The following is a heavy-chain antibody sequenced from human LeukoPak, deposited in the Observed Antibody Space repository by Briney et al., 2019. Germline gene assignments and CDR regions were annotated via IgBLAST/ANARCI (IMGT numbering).Heavy chain of an antibody. J-gene: IGHJ4*02. V-gene: IGHV4-59*01. D-gene: IGHD3-22*01. CDR1: GGSISSYY. Sequence: SETLSLTCTVSGGSISSYYWSWIRQPPGKGLEWIGYIYYSGSTNYNPSLKSRVTISVDTSKNRFSLKLSSVTAADTAVYYCARGNYDSSGYLAVFDYWGQGTLVTVSS. CDR3: ARGNYDSSGYLAVFDY. CDR2: IYYSGST.